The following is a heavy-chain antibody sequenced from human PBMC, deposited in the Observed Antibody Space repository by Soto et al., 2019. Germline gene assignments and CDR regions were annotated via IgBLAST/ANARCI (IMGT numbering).Heavy chain of an antibody. V-gene: IGHV3-11*04. D-gene: IGHD2-15*01. J-gene: IGHJ6*02. CDR2: ISSRSDTL. Sequence: PGGSLRLSCAASGFTFSDYYMSWIRQAPGKGLEWVSYISSRSDTLYYADSVKGRFTISRDNAKNSVYLQVNNLRDEDTAVYYCARDWDIVILSVPIPNYNYGMDVWGQGTTVTVSS. CDR3: ARDWDIVILSVPIPNYNYGMDV. CDR1: GFTFSDYY.